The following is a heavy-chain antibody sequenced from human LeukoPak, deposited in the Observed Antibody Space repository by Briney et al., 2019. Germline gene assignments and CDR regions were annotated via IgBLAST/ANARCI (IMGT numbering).Heavy chain of an antibody. CDR1: GYTFTGYY. Sequence: ASVKVSCKASGYTFTGYYMHWVRQAPGQGLEWMGIINPSGGSTSYAQKFQGRVTMTRDTSTSTVYMELSSLRSEDTAVYYCARSTSPMGYFDYWGQGTLVTVSS. D-gene: IGHD2-2*01. CDR2: INPSGGST. J-gene: IGHJ4*02. CDR3: ARSTSPMGYFDY. V-gene: IGHV1-46*01.